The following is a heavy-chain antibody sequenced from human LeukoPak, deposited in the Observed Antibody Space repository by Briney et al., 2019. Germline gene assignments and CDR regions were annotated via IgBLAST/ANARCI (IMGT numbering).Heavy chain of an antibody. D-gene: IGHD3-10*01. J-gene: IGHJ4*02. Sequence: PGGSLRLSCAASGFTFSSYGMSWVRQAPGKGLEWVSAISGSGGNTYYADSVKGQFTISSDNSKNTLYLQMNSLRAEDTAVYYCAKDRNGIWFGELWDGLWDYWGQGTLVTVSS. CDR1: GFTFSSYG. CDR3: AKDRNGIWFGELWDGLWDY. CDR2: ISGSGGNT. V-gene: IGHV3-23*01.